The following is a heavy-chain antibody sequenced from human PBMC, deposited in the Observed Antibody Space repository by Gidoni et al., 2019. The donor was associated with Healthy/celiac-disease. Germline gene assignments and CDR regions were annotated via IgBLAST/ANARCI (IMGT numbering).Heavy chain of an antibody. J-gene: IGHJ4*02. CDR2: IYPGDSDT. CDR1: GYSFTSSW. Sequence: EVQLVQSGAEVKKPGESLKISCKGSGYSFTSSWIGWVRQMPGKGLEWMGIIYPGDSDTRYSPSFQGQVTISADKSISTAYLQWSSLKASDTAMYYCARHVLGCSGGSCYSVPDYWDQGTLVTVSS. V-gene: IGHV5-51*01. D-gene: IGHD2-15*01. CDR3: ARHVLGCSGGSCYSVPDY.